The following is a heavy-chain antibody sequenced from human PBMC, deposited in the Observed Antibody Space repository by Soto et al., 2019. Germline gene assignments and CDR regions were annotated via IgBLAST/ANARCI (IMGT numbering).Heavy chain of an antibody. D-gene: IGHD2-2*01. Sequence: PGGSLRLSCAASGFTVSSNYMSWVRQAPGKGLEWVSSISSSSSYIYYADSVKGRFTISRDNAKNSLYLQMNSLRAEDTAVYYCARFPIYQYYFDYWGQGTLVTVSS. CDR3: ARFPIYQYYFDY. V-gene: IGHV3-21*01. CDR2: ISSSSSYI. CDR1: GFTVSSNY. J-gene: IGHJ4*02.